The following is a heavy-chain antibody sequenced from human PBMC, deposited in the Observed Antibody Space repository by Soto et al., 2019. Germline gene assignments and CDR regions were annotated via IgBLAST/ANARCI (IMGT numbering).Heavy chain of an antibody. D-gene: IGHD4-17*01. CDR3: TSDGARGYDMDV. Sequence: GGSLRLSCAASGFTFRIYHMNWVRQAPGKGLEWVSYMSSGSEAIYYADSVKGRFTISRDNAKNLLYLQMNSLRDEDTAVYYCTSDGARGYDMDVWGQGTTVTVSS. V-gene: IGHV3-48*02. J-gene: IGHJ6*02. CDR2: MSSGSEAI. CDR1: GFTFRIYH.